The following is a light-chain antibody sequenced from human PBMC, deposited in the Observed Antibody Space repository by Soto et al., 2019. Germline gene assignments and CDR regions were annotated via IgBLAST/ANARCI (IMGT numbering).Light chain of an antibody. CDR3: QQYSSLPHT. J-gene: IGKJ2*01. Sequence: ESVLTQSPGTLSLSPWERATLSCRASQSVSNSFFAWYQQKPGQAPRLRIYGVSSRASGIPDRFSGSGSGTDFPLTISRLEPEDFVVYYCQQYSSLPHTFRQGTKLEVK. CDR1: QSVSNSF. CDR2: GVS. V-gene: IGKV3-20*01.